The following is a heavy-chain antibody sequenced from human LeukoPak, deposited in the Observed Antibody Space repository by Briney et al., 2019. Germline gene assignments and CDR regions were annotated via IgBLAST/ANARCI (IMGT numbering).Heavy chain of an antibody. CDR3: ARGCRRSSWPRGNWFDP. D-gene: IGHD6-13*01. CDR2: INHSGST. J-gene: IGHJ5*02. Sequence: SETLSLTCAVYGGSFSGYYWSWIRQPPGKGLEWIGEINHSGSTNYNPSLKSRVTISVDTSKNRFSLKLSSVTAADTAVYYCARGCRRSSWPRGNWFDPWGQGTLVTVSS. V-gene: IGHV4-34*01. CDR1: GGSFSGYY.